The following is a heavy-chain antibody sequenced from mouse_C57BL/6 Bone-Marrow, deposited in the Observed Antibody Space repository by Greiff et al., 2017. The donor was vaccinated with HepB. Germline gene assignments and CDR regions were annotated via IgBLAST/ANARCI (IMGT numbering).Heavy chain of an antibody. CDR3: ARFYYYDYPWFAY. V-gene: IGHV1-81*01. D-gene: IGHD2-4*01. CDR1: GYTFTSYG. J-gene: IGHJ3*01. CDR2: IYPRSGNT. Sequence: QVHVKQSGAELARPGASVKLSCKASGYTFTSYGISWVKQRTGQGLEWIGEIYPRSGNTYYNEKFKGKATLTADKSSSTAYMELRSLTSEDSAVYFCARFYYYDYPWFAYWGQGTLVTVSA.